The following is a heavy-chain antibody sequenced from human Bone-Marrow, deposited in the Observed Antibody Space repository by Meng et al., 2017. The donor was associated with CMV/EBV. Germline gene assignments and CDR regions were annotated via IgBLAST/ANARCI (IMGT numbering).Heavy chain of an antibody. V-gene: IGHV1-2*02. CDR2: INPNSGGT. CDR3: ARAGRYGYGPNGIFDY. J-gene: IGHJ4*02. D-gene: IGHD5-18*01. Sequence: ASVKVSCKASGYTFTGYYMHWVRQAPGQGLEWMGWINPNSGGTNYAQKFQGRVTITADKSTSTAYMELSSLRSEDTAVYYCARAGRYGYGPNGIFDYWGQGTLVTVSS. CDR1: GYTFTGYY.